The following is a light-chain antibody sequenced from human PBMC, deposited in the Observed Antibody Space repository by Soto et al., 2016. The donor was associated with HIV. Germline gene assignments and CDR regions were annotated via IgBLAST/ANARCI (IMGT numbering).Light chain of an antibody. CDR1: NIGSKS. J-gene: IGLJ2*01. CDR3: HVWESSNDRRVT. Sequence: SYELTQPPSVSVAPGKTATITCGGNNIGSKSVHWYQQKPGQAPVLVVYDDSDRPSRIPERFSASNSGNAATLTISRVEAGDEADYYCHVWESSNDRRVTFGGGTKLTVL. CDR2: DDS. V-gene: IGLV3-21*03.